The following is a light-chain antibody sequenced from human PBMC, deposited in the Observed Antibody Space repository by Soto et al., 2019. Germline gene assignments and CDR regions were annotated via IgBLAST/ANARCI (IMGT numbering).Light chain of an antibody. CDR3: SSYTSSSPVV. Sequence: QSVLTQPASVSGSPGQSSTISCTGTSSDVGGYNYVYWYQQHPGKDPRLMIYDVSNRPSGVSNRFSGSKSGNTASLTISGLQAEDEADYYCSSYTSSSPVVFGGGTKLTVL. CDR2: DVS. J-gene: IGLJ2*01. CDR1: SSDVGGYNY. V-gene: IGLV2-14*01.